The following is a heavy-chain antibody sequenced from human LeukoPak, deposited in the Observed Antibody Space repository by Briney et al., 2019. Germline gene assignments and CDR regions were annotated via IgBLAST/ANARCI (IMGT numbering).Heavy chain of an antibody. V-gene: IGHV4-61*01. Sequence: SETLSLTCTVSGGSVSSGSYYWSWIRQPPGKGLEWIGYIYYSGSTNYNPSLKSRVTISVDTSKNQFSLKLSSVTAADTAVYYGARVGSRGSGSYYSDYWGQGTLVTVSS. CDR3: ARVGSRGSGSYYSDY. J-gene: IGHJ4*02. CDR1: GGSVSSGSYY. CDR2: IYYSGST. D-gene: IGHD3-10*01.